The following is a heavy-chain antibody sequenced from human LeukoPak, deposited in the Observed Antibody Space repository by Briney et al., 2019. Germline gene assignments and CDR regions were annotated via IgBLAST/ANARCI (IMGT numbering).Heavy chain of an antibody. V-gene: IGHV3-21*01. J-gene: IGHJ4*02. Sequence: GGSLRLSCAASGFTFSSYSMNWVRQAPGKGLEWVSSISSSSSYIYYADSVKGRFTISRDNAKNSLYLQMNSLRAEDTAVYYCASTSTYLEWHQDYWGQGTLVTVSS. CDR3: ASTSTYLEWHQDY. CDR2: ISSSSSYI. CDR1: GFTFSSYS. D-gene: IGHD3-3*01.